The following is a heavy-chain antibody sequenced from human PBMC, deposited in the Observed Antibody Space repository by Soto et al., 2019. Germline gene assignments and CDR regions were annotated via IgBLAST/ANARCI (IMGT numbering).Heavy chain of an antibody. Sequence: QVQLVQSGAEVKKPGSSVKVSCKASGGTFSSYAISWVRQAPGQGLEWMGGIIPIFGTANYAQKFQGRVTIXXDXSXTTAYMGLSSLRSEDTAVYYCARESRPGSGSYYEGDWGQGTLVTVSS. V-gene: IGHV1-69*12. D-gene: IGHD3-10*01. J-gene: IGHJ4*02. CDR1: GGTFSSYA. CDR3: ARESRPGSGSYYEGD. CDR2: IIPIFGTA.